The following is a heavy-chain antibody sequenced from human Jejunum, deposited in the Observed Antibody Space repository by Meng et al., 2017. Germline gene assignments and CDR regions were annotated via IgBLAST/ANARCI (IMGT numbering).Heavy chain of an antibody. J-gene: IGHJ4*02. CDR1: GGSISTNSFY. CDR2: IFYSGST. CDR3: ARYTSGTMVDY. V-gene: IGHV4-39*07. Sequence: GSLRLSCTVSGGSISTNSFYWGWIRQPPGKGLEWIGSIFYSGSTYYNPSLKSRVTISVDTSQNHFSLKLSSVTAADTAVYYCARYTSGTMVDYWGQGTLVTVSS. D-gene: IGHD6-13*01.